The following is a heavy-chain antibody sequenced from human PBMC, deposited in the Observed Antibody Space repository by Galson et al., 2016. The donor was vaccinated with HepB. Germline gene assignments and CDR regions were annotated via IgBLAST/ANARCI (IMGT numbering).Heavy chain of an antibody. CDR1: GFTVSSNY. D-gene: IGHD6-19*01. CDR3: ARSSGWYGYFQH. V-gene: IGHV3-53*01. J-gene: IGHJ1*01. CDR2: IYSAGGT. Sequence: SLRLSCAASGFTVSSNYMSWVRQAPGKGLEWVSVIYSAGGTFYADSVKGRFSISRDNSKNTLYLQMNSLRAEDTAVYYCARSSGWYGYFQHWGQGTLVTVSS.